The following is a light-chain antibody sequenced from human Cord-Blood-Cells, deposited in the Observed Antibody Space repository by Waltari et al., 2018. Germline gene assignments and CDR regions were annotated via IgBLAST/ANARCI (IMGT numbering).Light chain of an antibody. CDR1: QSISSY. CDR2: AAS. CDR3: QQSYSTPYS. J-gene: IGKJ2*03. Sequence: IQITQSPFSLFASVGDRVTITCRASQSISSYLNWYQQKPGKAPKLLIYAASSLQSGVPSRFSGSGSGTDFTLTISSLQPEDFATYYCQQSYSTPYSFGQGTKLEIK. V-gene: IGKV1-39*01.